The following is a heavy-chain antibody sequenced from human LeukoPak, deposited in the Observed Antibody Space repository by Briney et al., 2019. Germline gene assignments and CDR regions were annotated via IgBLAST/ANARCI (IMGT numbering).Heavy chain of an antibody. D-gene: IGHD3-9*01. V-gene: IGHV3-23*01. J-gene: IGHJ4*02. CDR1: GFTFSSYA. CDR3: AKGLTNLGDD. Sequence: GGSLRLSCAASGFTFSSYAMSWVRQAPEKGLEWVSGISGRGGSTYYADSVKGRFTISRDNSKNTLYLQMNSLRPEDTAVYYCAKGLTNLGDDWGQGTLVTVSS. CDR2: ISGRGGST.